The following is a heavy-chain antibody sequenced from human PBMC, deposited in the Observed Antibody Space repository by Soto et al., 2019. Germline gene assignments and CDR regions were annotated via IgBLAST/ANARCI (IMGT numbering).Heavy chain of an antibody. J-gene: IGHJ4*02. CDR2: IYTGGGT. V-gene: IGHV3-53*01. Sequence: GGSLRLSCAASGFTVSSYYMTWVRQAPGKGLEWVSVIYTGGGTKYADSVKGRFTITRDNSNNTLYLHMNSLRAEDTAMYFCARDYRFSSGWYIFDYWGQGALVTVSS. CDR3: ARDYRFSSGWYIFDY. D-gene: IGHD6-13*01. CDR1: GFTVSSYY.